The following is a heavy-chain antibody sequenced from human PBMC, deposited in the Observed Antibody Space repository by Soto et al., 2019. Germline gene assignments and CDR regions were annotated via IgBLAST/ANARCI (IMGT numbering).Heavy chain of an antibody. CDR3: ARASVETYYYDSSGYYYPYYFDY. CDR2: IYYSGST. J-gene: IGHJ4*02. V-gene: IGHV4-30-4*08. CDR1: GDSISDTIYY. D-gene: IGHD3-22*01. Sequence: PSETLSLTCRVSGDSISDTIYYWGWIRQPPGKGLEWIGYIYYSGSTYYNPSLKSRVTISVDTSKNQFSLKLSSVTAADTAVYYCARASVETYYYDSSGYYYPYYFDYWGQGTLVTVSS.